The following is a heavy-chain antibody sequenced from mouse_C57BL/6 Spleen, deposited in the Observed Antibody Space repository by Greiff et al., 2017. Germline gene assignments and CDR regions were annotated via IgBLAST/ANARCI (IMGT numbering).Heavy chain of an antibody. CDR1: GFTFSSYA. J-gene: IGHJ4*01. CDR2: ISDGGSYT. CDR3: ARDLDYDAMDY. V-gene: IGHV5-4*01. Sequence: EVQVVESGGGLVKPGGSLKLSCAASGFTFSSYAMSWVRQTPEKRLEWVATISDGGSYTYYPDNVKGRFTISRDNAKNNLYLQMSHLKSEDTAMYYCARDLDYDAMDYWGQGTSVTVSS.